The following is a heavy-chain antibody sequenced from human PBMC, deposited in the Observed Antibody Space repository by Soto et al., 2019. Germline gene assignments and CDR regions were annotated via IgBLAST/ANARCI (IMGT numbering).Heavy chain of an antibody. CDR3: PRHVLRLDSYDCFWGGYRYLYYFGY. Sequence: QLQLQESGPGLVKPSETLSLTCTVSGGSISSSSYYWGWIRQPPGKGLEWIGSIYYSGSTYYNPSLKSRVDRSADTSKNQFSLKLGSVTAADAAVYYCPRHVLRLDSYDCFWGGYRYLYYFGYWGQGTLVTVSS. CDR1: GGSISSSSYY. CDR2: IYYSGST. V-gene: IGHV4-39*01. D-gene: IGHD3-16*02. J-gene: IGHJ4*02.